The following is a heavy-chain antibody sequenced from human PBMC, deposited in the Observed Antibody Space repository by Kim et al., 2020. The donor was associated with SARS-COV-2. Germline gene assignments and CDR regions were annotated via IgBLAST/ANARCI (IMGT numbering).Heavy chain of an antibody. D-gene: IGHD3-22*01. J-gene: IGHJ4*02. Sequence: GGSLRLSCAASGFTFSSYGMHWVRQAPGKGLEWVAVISYDGSNEYYGDSVKGRITISRDNSKNMLYLQMNSLRAEDTAVYYCAKGALIDYYDNSGYPDYWGQGTLVIVSS. V-gene: IGHV3-30*18. CDR1: GFTFSSYG. CDR2: ISYDGSNE. CDR3: AKGALIDYYDNSGYPDY.